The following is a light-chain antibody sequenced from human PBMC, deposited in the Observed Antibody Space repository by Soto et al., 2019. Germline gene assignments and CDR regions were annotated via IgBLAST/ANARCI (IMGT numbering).Light chain of an antibody. J-gene: IGKJ1*01. V-gene: IGKV3-20*01. CDR1: QSVRSSY. CDR2: GAS. CDR3: QQYGNSWT. Sequence: EIVLTQSPGTLSLSPGKRATLSCRASQSVRSSYFAWSQQKPGQPARLTICGASSRATSIPERCSGSGSGTVFPLTISRLEPEDFAVYYWQQYGNSWTFGQGTKVDIK.